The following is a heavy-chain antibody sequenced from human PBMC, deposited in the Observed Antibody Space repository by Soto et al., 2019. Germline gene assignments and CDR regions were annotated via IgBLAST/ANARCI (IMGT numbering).Heavy chain of an antibody. D-gene: IGHD2-15*01. V-gene: IGHV1-18*04. CDR2: ISAYNGNT. J-gene: IGHJ5*02. CDR3: ARGVGSCSGGSCYSEYNWCDP. CDR1: GYTFTSYG. Sequence: QVQLVQSGAEVKKPGASVKVSCKASGYTFTSYGISWVRQAPGQGLEWRGWISAYNGNTNYAQKLQGRVTLTTDTTTSTAYMELRSLRSDDTAVYYCARGVGSCSGGSCYSEYNWCDPCGQGTLVTVSS.